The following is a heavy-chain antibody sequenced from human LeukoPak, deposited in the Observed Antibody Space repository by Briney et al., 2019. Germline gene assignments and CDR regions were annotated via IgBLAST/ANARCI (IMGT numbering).Heavy chain of an antibody. CDR2: ISGSGGST. CDR1: GFTFSSYA. CDR3: ARGPRMTTVTPYYFDY. D-gene: IGHD4-17*01. V-gene: IGHV3-23*01. J-gene: IGHJ4*02. Sequence: GGSLRLSCAASGFTFSSYAMSWVRQAPGKGLEWVSAISGSGGSTYYADSVKGRFTISRDNSKNTLYLQMNSLRAEGTAVYYCARGPRMTTVTPYYFDYWGQGTLVTVSS.